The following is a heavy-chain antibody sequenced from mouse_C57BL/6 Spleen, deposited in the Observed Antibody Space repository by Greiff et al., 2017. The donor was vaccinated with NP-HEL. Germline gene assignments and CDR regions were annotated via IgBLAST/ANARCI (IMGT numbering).Heavy chain of an antibody. V-gene: IGHV1-55*01. Sequence: QVQLQQPGAELVKPGASVKMSCKASGYTFTSYWITWVKQRPGQGLEWIGDIYPGSGSTNYNEKFKDKATLTVDKSSSTAYMQLSSLTSEDSAVYYCARGFAYWGQGTLVTVSA. CDR2: IYPGSGST. J-gene: IGHJ3*01. CDR3: ARGFAY. CDR1: GYTFTSYW.